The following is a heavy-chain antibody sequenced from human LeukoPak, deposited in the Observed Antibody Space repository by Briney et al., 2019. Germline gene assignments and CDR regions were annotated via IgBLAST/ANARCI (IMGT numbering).Heavy chain of an antibody. J-gene: IGHJ5*01. CDR1: GFTFNSYA. CDR3: ARPYSISWELDS. V-gene: IGHV3-23*01. D-gene: IGHD6-13*01. Sequence: GGSLRHSCAASGFTFNSYAMNWVRQAPGKGLEWVSAISGSGGSTYYADSVKGRFTISRDNAKNSLYLQMNSLRAEDTAVYYCARPYSISWELDSWGQGTLVTVSS. CDR2: ISGSGGST.